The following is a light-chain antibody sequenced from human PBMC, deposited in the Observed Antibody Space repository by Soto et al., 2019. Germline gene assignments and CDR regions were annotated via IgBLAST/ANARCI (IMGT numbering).Light chain of an antibody. V-gene: IGLV6-57*04. Sequence: NFMLTQPHSVSESPGKTVTISCTRSSGSIASNYVQWYQQRPGSAPTTVIYEDNQRPSGVPARFSGSIDSSSNSASLTISGLKTEDEADYYCQSYDSSTLVFGGGTKVTVL. CDR2: EDN. J-gene: IGLJ2*01. CDR1: SGSIASNY. CDR3: QSYDSSTLV.